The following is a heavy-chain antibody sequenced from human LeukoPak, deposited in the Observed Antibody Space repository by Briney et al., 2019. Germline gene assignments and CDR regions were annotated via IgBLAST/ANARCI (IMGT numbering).Heavy chain of an antibody. CDR1: DESISSGNYY. CDR3: VSSRVATPPYNYGMDV. J-gene: IGHJ6*02. V-gene: IGHV4-61*02. CDR2: IHSSGFA. Sequence: PSETLSLTCNVSDESISSGNYYWTWIRQPAGKGLEWIGRIHSSGFANYNRSLKSRVTISRDTSKNQLSLKVSSVTAADTAVYFCVSSRVATPPYNYGMDVWGQGTTVVVSS. D-gene: IGHD3-3*01.